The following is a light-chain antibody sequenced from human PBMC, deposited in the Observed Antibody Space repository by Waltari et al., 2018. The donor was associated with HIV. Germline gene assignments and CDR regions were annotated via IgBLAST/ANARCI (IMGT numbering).Light chain of an antibody. J-gene: IGLJ1*01. Sequence: QSVLTQSPSASGTPGQRVTISCSGSRSNIGDNVVNWYQQLPGTAPKLLTYNNSRRPPGVADRFSGSRSGNSASLASSVLQSEDEANYYCAAWDDSLNAYIFGTGTKVSVL. V-gene: IGLV1-44*01. CDR3: AAWDDSLNAYI. CDR2: NNS. CDR1: RSNIGDNV.